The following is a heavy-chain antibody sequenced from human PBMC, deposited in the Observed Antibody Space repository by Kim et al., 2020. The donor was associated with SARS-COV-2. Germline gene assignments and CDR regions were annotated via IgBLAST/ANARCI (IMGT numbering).Heavy chain of an antibody. CDR3: AKGPLIVSQLPEAFDI. J-gene: IGHJ3*02. CDR2: ISGSGGST. D-gene: IGHD2-2*01. CDR1: GFTFSSYA. V-gene: IGHV3-23*01. Sequence: GGSLRLSCAASGFTFSSYAMSWVRQAPGKGLEWVSAISGSGGSTYYADSVKGRFTISRDNSKNTLYLQMNSLRAEDTAVYYCAKGPLIVSQLPEAFDIWGQGTMVTVSS.